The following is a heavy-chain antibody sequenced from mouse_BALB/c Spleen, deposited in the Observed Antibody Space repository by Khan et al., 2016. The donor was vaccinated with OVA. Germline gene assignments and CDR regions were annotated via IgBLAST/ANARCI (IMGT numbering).Heavy chain of an antibody. CDR3: ARIQGGDFDY. D-gene: IGHD3-2*02. J-gene: IGHJ2*01. CDR2: ISYSGNT. Sequence: EVKLEESGPGLVKPSQSLSLTCTVTGYSITSDYAWNWIRQFPGNKLGWMGYISYSGNTKYNQSLKSRISITRDTSKNQFFLQLNFVTIEDTATYYCARIQGGDFDYWGQGTTLTVSS. CDR1: GYSITSDYA. V-gene: IGHV3-2*02.